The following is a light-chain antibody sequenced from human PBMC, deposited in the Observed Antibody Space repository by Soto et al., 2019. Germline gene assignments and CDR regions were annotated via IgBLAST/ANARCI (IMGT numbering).Light chain of an antibody. CDR1: QGVVTN. CDR3: QQYDIWPRT. V-gene: IGKV3-15*01. CDR2: GAS. J-gene: IGKJ1*01. Sequence: EIVMTQSPSTLSVSPGERATLSCRASQGVVTNLAWYRQKPGQAPRLLIFGASTRATGIPARFSGGGSGTEFTLTITSLQSEDFAVYYCQQYDIWPRTFGQGTKVDIK.